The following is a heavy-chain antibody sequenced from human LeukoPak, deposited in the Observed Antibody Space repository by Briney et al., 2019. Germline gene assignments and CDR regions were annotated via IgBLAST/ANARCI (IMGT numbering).Heavy chain of an antibody. D-gene: IGHD4-17*01. Sequence: ASVTVSCTASGYTFTGYYMHWVRQAPGQGLEWMGWINPNSGGTNYAQKFQGRVTMTRDTSISTAYMELSRLRSDDTAVYYCARANGVTTLGWYWGQGTLVTVSS. CDR3: ARANGVTTLGWY. CDR2: INPNSGGT. J-gene: IGHJ4*02. CDR1: GYTFTGYY. V-gene: IGHV1-2*02.